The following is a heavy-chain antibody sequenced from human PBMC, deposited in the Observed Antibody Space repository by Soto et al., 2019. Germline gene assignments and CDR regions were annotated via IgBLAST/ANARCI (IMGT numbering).Heavy chain of an antibody. CDR2: IYPRDSDT. D-gene: IGHD1-1*01. CDR1: GYSFTDYW. J-gene: IGHJ3*02. CDR3: AINAVMATGPFDI. V-gene: IGHV5-51*01. Sequence: GESLKISCKGSGYSFTDYWIAWVRQMPGKGLEWMWIIYPRDSDTRYSPSFQGQVTISADKSITTAYLQWSSLKASDTAMYYCAINAVMATGPFDIWGQGTMVTLSS.